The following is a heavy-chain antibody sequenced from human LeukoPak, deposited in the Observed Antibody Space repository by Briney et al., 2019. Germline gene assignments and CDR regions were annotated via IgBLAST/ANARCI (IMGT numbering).Heavy chain of an antibody. Sequence: SETLSLTCTVTGGSISSSSYYWGWIRQPPGKGLEWIGSIYYSGSTYYNPSLKSRVTISVDTSKNQFPLKLSSVTAADTAVYYCARGGGTTVTTNWFDPWGQGTLVTVSS. D-gene: IGHD4-11*01. CDR2: IYYSGST. CDR1: GGSISSSSYY. J-gene: IGHJ5*02. CDR3: ARGGGTTVTTNWFDP. V-gene: IGHV4-39*06.